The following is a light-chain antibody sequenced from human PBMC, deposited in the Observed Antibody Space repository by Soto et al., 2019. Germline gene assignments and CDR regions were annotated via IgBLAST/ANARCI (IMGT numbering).Light chain of an antibody. CDR1: QSVSSY. Sequence: EIVLTQSPATLSLSPGERATLSCRASQSVSSYLAWYQQKPGQAPRLLIYDASSRATGIPARFSGSGSGTEFTLTISSLEPEDFAVYYCQQRSNWPVTFGQWTRVDIK. CDR2: DAS. V-gene: IGKV3-11*01. J-gene: IGKJ1*01. CDR3: QQRSNWPVT.